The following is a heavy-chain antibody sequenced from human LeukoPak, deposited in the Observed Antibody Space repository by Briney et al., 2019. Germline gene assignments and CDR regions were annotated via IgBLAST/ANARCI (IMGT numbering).Heavy chain of an antibody. CDR1: GFTFSSYA. CDR3: AKDGDYYYMDV. J-gene: IGHJ6*03. Sequence: GGSLRLSCAASGFTFSSYAMSWVRQAPGKGLEWVSTISDSGSGGNTYYADSVKGRFTISRDNSKNTLYLQMNSLRAEDTAVYYCAKDGDYYYMDVWGKGTTVTVSS. V-gene: IGHV3-23*01. CDR2: ISDSGSGGNT.